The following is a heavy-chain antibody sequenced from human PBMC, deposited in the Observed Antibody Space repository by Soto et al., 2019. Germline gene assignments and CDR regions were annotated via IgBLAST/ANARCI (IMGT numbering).Heavy chain of an antibody. CDR1: GYSFTTYI. CDR2: ISAYKGST. J-gene: IGHJ3*02. Sequence: ASVKVSCKPSGYSFTTYIISWVRQAPGQGLEWMGCISAYKGSTNYAQNFQGRVTLTRETSTSTAYMELRSLTSDDTAVYYCARQIRPTSFDIWGQGTMVT. V-gene: IGHV1-18*01. CDR3: ARQIRPTSFDI.